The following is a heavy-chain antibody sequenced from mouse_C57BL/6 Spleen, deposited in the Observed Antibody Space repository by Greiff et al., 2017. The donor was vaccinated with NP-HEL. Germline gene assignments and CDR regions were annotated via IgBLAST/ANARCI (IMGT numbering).Heavy chain of an antibody. CDR3: ARFPWFDY. CDR2: INPNNGGT. J-gene: IGHJ2*01. V-gene: IGHV1-26*01. Sequence: EVQLQQSGPELVKPGASVKISCKASGYTFTDYYMNWVKQSHGKSLEWIGDINPNNGGTSYNQKFKGKATLTVDKSSSTAYMELRSLTSEDSAVYYCARFPWFDYWGQGTTLTVSS. CDR1: GYTFTDYY.